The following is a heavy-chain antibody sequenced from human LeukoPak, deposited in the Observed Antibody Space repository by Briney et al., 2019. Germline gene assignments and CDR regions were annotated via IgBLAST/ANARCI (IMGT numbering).Heavy chain of an antibody. D-gene: IGHD3-16*01. Sequence: GGSLRLACAAAGFTFSNFGLNWVRQAPGKGLQWVSFISSTGITKYYADSVRGRFTISRDNTRNSLYLQMSSLRAEDTAVYYCARDLVSGAYTFDTWGQGTVVTVSS. CDR3: ARDLVSGAYTFDT. CDR2: ISSTGITK. CDR1: GFTFSNFG. J-gene: IGHJ3*02. V-gene: IGHV3-48*03.